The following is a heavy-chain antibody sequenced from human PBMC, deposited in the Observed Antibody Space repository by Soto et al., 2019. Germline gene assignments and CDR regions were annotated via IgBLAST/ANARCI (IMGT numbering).Heavy chain of an antibody. V-gene: IGHV1-18*01. Sequence: ASVKVSCKASGGTFSSYAISWVRQAPGQGLEWMGGIIPIIGNTNYAQKLQGRVTMTRDTSTSTVYMELRSLRSEDTAVYFCARDRAHGFDIWGQGTMVTV. CDR2: IIPIIGNT. CDR3: ARDRAHGFDI. J-gene: IGHJ3*02. CDR1: GGTFSSYA.